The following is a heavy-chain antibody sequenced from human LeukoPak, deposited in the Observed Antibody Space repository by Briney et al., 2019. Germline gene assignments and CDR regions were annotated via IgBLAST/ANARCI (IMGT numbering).Heavy chain of an antibody. V-gene: IGHV1-69*01. CDR1: GGTFSSYA. J-gene: IGHJ5*02. CDR3: ARVRMVGLGCSGGSCSNWFDP. D-gene: IGHD2-15*01. Sequence: SVKVSCKASGGTFSSYAISWVRQAPGQGLEWMGGIIPIFGTANYAQKFQGRVTITADESTSTAYMELSSLRSDDTAVYYCARVRMVGLGCSGGSCSNWFDPWGQGTLVTVSS. CDR2: IIPIFGTA.